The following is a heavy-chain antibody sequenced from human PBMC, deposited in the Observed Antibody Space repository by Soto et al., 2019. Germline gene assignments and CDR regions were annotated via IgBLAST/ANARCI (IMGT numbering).Heavy chain of an antibody. CDR1: GYTFTSYG. J-gene: IGHJ5*02. Sequence: ASVKVSCKASGYTFTSYGISWVRQAPGQGLEWMGWISAYNGNTNYAQKLQGRVTMTTDTSTSTAYMELRSLRSDDTAVYYCARDQGLTIFGVVIGGNWFDPWGQGTLVTVSS. CDR3: ARDQGLTIFGVVIGGNWFDP. V-gene: IGHV1-18*01. CDR2: ISAYNGNT. D-gene: IGHD3-3*01.